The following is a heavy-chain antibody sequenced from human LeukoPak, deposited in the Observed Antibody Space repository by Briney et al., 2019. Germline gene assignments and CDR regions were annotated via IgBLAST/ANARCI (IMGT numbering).Heavy chain of an antibody. D-gene: IGHD3-10*01. CDR3: AREAMVRGGYYYGMDV. J-gene: IGHJ6*02. CDR2: IIPILGIA. CDR1: GGTFSSYA. Sequence: SVKVSCKASGGTFSSYAISWVRQAPGQGLEWMGRIIPILGIANYAQKFQGRVTITADKSTSTAYMELSSLRSEDTAVYYCAREAMVRGGYYYGMDVWGQGTTVTVSS. V-gene: IGHV1-69*04.